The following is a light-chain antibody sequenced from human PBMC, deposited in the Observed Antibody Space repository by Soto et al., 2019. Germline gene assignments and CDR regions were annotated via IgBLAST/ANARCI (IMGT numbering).Light chain of an antibody. CDR2: SNN. Sequence: QSVLTQPPSASGTPGQRVTISCSGSSSNIGRNTVNWYLQLPGTAPKLLIYSNNQQPSGVPDRFSGSKSGTSASLAISGLQSEDEADYYCAAWDDSLNEVFGGGTKLTVL. J-gene: IGLJ2*01. V-gene: IGLV1-44*01. CDR1: SSNIGRNT. CDR3: AAWDDSLNEV.